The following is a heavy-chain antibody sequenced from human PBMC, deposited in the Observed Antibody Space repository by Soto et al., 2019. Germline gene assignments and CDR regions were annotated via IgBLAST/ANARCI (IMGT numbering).Heavy chain of an antibody. J-gene: IGHJ4*02. CDR3: ARHQIFLYFDWLPYSFDY. D-gene: IGHD3-9*01. Sequence: SETLSLTCTVSGGSISSSSYYWGWIRQPPGKGLEWIGSIYYSGSTYYNPSLKSRVTISVDTSKNQFSLKLSSVTAADTAVYYCARHQIFLYFDWLPYSFDYWGQGTLVTVSS. CDR2: IYYSGST. CDR1: GGSISSSSYY. V-gene: IGHV4-39*01.